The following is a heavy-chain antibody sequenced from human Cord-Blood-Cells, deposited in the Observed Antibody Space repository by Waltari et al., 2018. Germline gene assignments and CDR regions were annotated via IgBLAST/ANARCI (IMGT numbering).Heavy chain of an antibody. D-gene: IGHD3-10*01. V-gene: IGHV4-4*07. Sequence: QVQLQESGPGLVKPSETLSLTCTVSGGSISSYYWSWIRQPAGKGLEWIGRIYTSGSTNYNPSLKSRVTMSVDTSKNQFSLKLSSVTAADTAVYYCARVLGTMVRGVPHWYFDLWGRGTLVTVSS. CDR2: IYTSGST. CDR1: GGSISSYY. J-gene: IGHJ2*01. CDR3: ARVLGTMVRGVPHWYFDL.